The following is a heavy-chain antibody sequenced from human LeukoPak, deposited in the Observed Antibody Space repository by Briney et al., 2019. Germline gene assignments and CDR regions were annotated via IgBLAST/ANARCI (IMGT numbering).Heavy chain of an antibody. V-gene: IGHV1-18*01. J-gene: IGHJ4*02. Sequence: ASVKVSCKASGYTFTSYGISWVRQAPGQGLEWMGWISAYNGNTNYAQKLQGRVTITRDTSASTAYMELSSLRSEDTAVYYCARAAITMVRGAYYFDYWGQGTLVTVSS. CDR2: ISAYNGNT. CDR3: ARAAITMVRGAYYFDY. D-gene: IGHD3-10*01. CDR1: GYTFTSYG.